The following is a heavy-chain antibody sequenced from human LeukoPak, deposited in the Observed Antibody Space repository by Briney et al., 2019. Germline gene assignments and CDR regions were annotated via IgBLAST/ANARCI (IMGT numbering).Heavy chain of an antibody. CDR1: GFNFSSYA. Sequence: GGSLRPSCTASGFNFSSYAMHWVRQGPGKGLEFVSAISRNGGDTSYGNSVRGRFIISRDNSKNTVYLQMGSLRSVDAGVYYCARIPEYWGQGTLVAVSS. J-gene: IGHJ4*02. CDR2: ISRNGGDT. V-gene: IGHV3-64*01. CDR3: ARIPEY.